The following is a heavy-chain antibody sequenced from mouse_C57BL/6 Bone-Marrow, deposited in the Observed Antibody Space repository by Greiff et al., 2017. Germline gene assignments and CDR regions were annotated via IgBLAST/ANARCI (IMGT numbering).Heavy chain of an antibody. D-gene: IGHD1-1*01. CDR3: ARSAISTIVERFDY. J-gene: IGHJ2*03. Sequence: DVKLVESGGGLVKPGGSLKLSCAASGFTFSSYAMSWVRQTPEKRLEWVATISDGGSYTYYPDNVKGRFTISRDNAKNNLYLQMSQLKSEEAAMYYCARSAISTIVERFDYWGQGTSLTVSS. CDR2: ISDGGSYT. CDR1: GFTFSSYA. V-gene: IGHV5-4*03.